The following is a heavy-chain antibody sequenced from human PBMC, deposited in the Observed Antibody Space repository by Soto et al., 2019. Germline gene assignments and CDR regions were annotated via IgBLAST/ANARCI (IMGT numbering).Heavy chain of an antibody. D-gene: IGHD3-22*01. CDR2: ISSSSSTI. CDR1: GFTFSSYS. J-gene: IGHJ6*03. V-gene: IGHV3-48*01. Sequence: GGSLRLSCAASGFTFSSYSMNWVRQAPGKGLEWVSYISSSSSTIYYADSVKGRFTISRDNAKNSLYLQMNSLRAEDTAVYYCAKGSYYDRSGYMDVWGQGTTVTVSS. CDR3: AKGSYYDRSGYMDV.